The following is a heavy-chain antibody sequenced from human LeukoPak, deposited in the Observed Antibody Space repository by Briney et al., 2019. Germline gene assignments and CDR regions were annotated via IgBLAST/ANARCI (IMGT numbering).Heavy chain of an antibody. CDR2: IIPIFGIA. V-gene: IGHV1-69*04. D-gene: IGHD3-22*01. Sequence: SVKVSCKASGGTFSSYAISWVRQAPGQGLEWMERIIPIFGIANYAQKFQGRVTITADKSTSTAYMELSSLRSEDTAVYYCARYYYDSSGFSQTFFDCWGQGTLVTVSS. CDR1: GGTFSSYA. J-gene: IGHJ4*02. CDR3: ARYYYDSSGFSQTFFDC.